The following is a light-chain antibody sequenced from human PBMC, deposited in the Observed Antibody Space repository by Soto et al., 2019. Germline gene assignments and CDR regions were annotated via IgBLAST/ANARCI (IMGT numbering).Light chain of an antibody. Sequence: EIEMTQSPATLSVSPGERATLSCRASQSVTDNLAWYQQKPGQAPRLLIYDASNRATGIPARFSGSGSGTDFTLTISSLQPEDFATYYCQQLNKYPSTFGGGTKVDIK. V-gene: IGKV3D-15*01. CDR1: QSVTDN. J-gene: IGKJ4*01. CDR3: QQLNKYPST. CDR2: DAS.